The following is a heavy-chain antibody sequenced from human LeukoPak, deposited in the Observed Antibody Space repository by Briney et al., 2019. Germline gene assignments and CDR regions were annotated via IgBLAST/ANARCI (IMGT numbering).Heavy chain of an antibody. CDR2: IWYDGSNK. CDR1: GFTFSSYG. V-gene: IGHV3-33*01. J-gene: IGHJ4*02. Sequence: GGSLRLSCAASGFTFSSYGMHWVRQAPSKGLEWEAVIWYDGSNKYYADSVKGRFTISRDNSKNTLYLQMNRLRAEDTAVYYCARDKEAVAVYYFDYWGQGTLVTVSS. CDR3: ARDKEAVAVYYFDY. D-gene: IGHD6-19*01.